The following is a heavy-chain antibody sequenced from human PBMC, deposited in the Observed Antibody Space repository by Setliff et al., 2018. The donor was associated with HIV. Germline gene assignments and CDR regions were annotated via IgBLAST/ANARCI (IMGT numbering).Heavy chain of an antibody. CDR1: GASISSGYY. V-gene: IGHV4-34*01. CDR2: INHSGST. J-gene: IGHJ3*02. D-gene: IGHD3-16*02. CDR3: ARTWEVSANDAFDI. Sequence: SETLSLTCTVSGASISSGYYWGWIRQPPGKGLEWIGEINHSGSTNYTPSLKSRVTISVDTSQNQFSLKLNSVTAADTAVYYCARTWEVSANDAFDIWGQGTKVTVS.